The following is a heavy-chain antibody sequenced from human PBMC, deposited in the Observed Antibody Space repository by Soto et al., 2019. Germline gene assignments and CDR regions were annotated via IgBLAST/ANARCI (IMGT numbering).Heavy chain of an antibody. CDR2: ISYDGSNK. D-gene: IGHD4-17*01. J-gene: IGHJ3*02. V-gene: IGHV3-30*18. Sequence: SLRLSCAASGFTFSSYGMHWVRQAPGKGLEWVAVISYDGSNKYYADSVKGRFTISRDNSKNTLYLQMNSLRAEDTAVYYCAKDHDYGDFDDAFDIWGQGTMVTVSS. CDR3: AKDHDYGDFDDAFDI. CDR1: GFTFSSYG.